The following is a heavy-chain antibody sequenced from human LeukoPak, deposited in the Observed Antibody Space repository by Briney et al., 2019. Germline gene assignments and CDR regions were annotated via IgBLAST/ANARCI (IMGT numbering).Heavy chain of an antibody. CDR2: ISSSSSTI. Sequence: GGSLRLSCAASGFTFSSYWMSWVRQAPGNGLEWVSYISSSSSTIYYADSVKGRFTISRDSAKNSLHLQMNSLRDEDTAVYYCAREAKMRNWGQGTLVTVSS. J-gene: IGHJ4*02. CDR1: GFTFSSYW. CDR3: AREAKMRN. V-gene: IGHV3-48*02. D-gene: IGHD5-12*01.